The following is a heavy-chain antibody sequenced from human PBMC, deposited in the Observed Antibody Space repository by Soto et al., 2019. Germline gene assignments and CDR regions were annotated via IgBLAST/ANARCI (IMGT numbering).Heavy chain of an antibody. CDR3: ARTLGSKRGYYYGMDV. J-gene: IGHJ6*02. CDR2: IYYSGST. V-gene: IGHV4-39*01. Sequence: SETLSLTCTVSGGSISSSSYYWGWIRQPPGKGLEWIGSIYYSGSTYYNPSLKSRVTISVDTSKNQFSLKLSSVTAADTAVYYCARTLGSKRGYYYGMDVWGQGTTVTVSS. CDR1: GGSISSSSYY. D-gene: IGHD3-10*01.